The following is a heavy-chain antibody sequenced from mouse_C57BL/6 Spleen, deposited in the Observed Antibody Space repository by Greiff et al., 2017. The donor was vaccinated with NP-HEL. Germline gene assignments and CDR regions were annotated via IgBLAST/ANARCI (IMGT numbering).Heavy chain of an antibody. D-gene: IGHD1-1*01. CDR1: GYAFTNYL. J-gene: IGHJ1*03. Sequence: QVQLQQSGAELVRPGTSVKVSCKASGYAFTNYLIEWVKQRPGQGLEWIGVINPGSGGTNYNEKFKGKATLTADKSSSTAYMQLSSLTSEDSAVYFCARRATVVYWYFDVWGTGTTVTVSS. CDR2: INPGSGGT. CDR3: ARRATVVYWYFDV. V-gene: IGHV1-54*01.